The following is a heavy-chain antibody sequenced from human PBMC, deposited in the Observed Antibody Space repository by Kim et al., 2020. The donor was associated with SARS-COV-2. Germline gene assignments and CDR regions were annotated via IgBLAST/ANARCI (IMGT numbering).Heavy chain of an antibody. J-gene: IGHJ6*02. CDR3: AKGFRLYYYGMDV. D-gene: IGHD3-10*01. Sequence: YAASVQGRFTISRDNVKKTMYLEMNNLRAEDTALYYCAKGFRLYYYGMDVRGHGTTVTVSS. V-gene: IGHV3-30*02.